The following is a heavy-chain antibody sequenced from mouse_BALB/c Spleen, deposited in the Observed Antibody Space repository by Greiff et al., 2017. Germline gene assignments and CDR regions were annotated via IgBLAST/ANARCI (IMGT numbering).Heavy chain of an antibody. J-gene: IGHJ3*01. V-gene: IGHV4-1*02. D-gene: IGHD1-1*01. CDR1: GFDFSRYC. CDR2: INPDSSTI. Sequence: EVKLQESGGGLVQPGGSLKLSCAASGFDFSRYCMSWVRQAPGKGLEWIGEINPDSSTINYTPSLKDKFIISRDNAKNTLYLQMSKVRSEDTALYYCAKQGGYYGSSYPLAYWGQGTLVTVSA. CDR3: AKQGGYYGSSYPLAY.